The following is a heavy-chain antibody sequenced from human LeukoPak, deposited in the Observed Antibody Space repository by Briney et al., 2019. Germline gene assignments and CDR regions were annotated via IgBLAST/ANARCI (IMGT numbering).Heavy chain of an antibody. J-gene: IGHJ4*02. CDR2: INHSGST. CDR3: ARVGTTVRGVIDY. D-gene: IGHD3-10*01. V-gene: IGHV4-34*01. Sequence: PSETLSLTCAVYGGSFSGYYWSWIRQSPGKGLEWIGEINHSGSTTYNPSLKSRVTISVDTSKNQFSLKLNSVTTADTAVYYCARVGTTVRGVIDYWGQGTLVTVSS. CDR1: GGSFSGYY.